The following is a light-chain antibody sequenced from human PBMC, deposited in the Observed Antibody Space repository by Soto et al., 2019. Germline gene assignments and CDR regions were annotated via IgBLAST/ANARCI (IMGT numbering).Light chain of an antibody. V-gene: IGLV2-23*01. CDR2: EGS. J-gene: IGLJ3*02. CDR3: CSYAGSSTP. CDR1: SSDVGSYNL. Sequence: QSALTQPASVSGSPGQSITISCTGTSSDVGSYNLVSWYQQHPGKAPKLMIYEGSKRPSGVSNRFSGSKSGNTASLTISGLQAEEEADYYCCSYAGSSTPFGGGTKLTVL.